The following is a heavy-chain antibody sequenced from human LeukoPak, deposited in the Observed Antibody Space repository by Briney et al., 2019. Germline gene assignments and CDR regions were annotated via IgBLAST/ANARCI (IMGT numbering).Heavy chain of an antibody. CDR3: ARGWLRSSFDL. D-gene: IGHD5-12*01. V-gene: IGHV6-1*01. CDR1: GDSVSGNSVA. CDR2: TYYSSKWYS. Sequence: SQTLSLTCAISGDSVSGNSVAWNWIRQSPSRGLEWLGTTYYSSKWYSDYAVSVKGRVTINPDTSKNQFSLQLSSVTPEDTAVYYCARGWLRSSFDLWGQGTLVTVSS. J-gene: IGHJ4*02.